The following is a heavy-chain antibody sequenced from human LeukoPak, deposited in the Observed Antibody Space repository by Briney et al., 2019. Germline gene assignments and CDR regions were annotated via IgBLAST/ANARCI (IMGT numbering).Heavy chain of an antibody. D-gene: IGHD6-13*01. J-gene: IGHJ4*02. CDR1: GFTFSSYG. CDR2: IRFDGSYK. V-gene: IGHV3-30*02. CDR3: ARDRYSSS. Sequence: GGSLRLSCAASGFTFSSYGMHWVRQAPGKGLEWVTFIRFDGSYKSYADSVKGRFTISRDNSKNTLYLQMNSLRVEDTAVYYCARDRYSSSWGQGTLVTVSS.